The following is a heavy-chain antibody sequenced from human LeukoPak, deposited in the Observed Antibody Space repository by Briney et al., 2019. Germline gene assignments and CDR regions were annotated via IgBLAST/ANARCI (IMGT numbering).Heavy chain of an antibody. D-gene: IGHD6-13*01. J-gene: IGHJ6*02. Sequence: PGGSLRLSCAASRFTFSSYGMHWVRQAPGNGLEWVAVISYDGSNKYYADSVKGRFTISRDNSKNTLYLQMNSLRAEDTAVYYCAKDRKDSSSWYSNYYYGMDVWGQGTTVTVSS. V-gene: IGHV3-30*18. CDR1: RFTFSSYG. CDR2: ISYDGSNK. CDR3: AKDRKDSSSWYSNYYYGMDV.